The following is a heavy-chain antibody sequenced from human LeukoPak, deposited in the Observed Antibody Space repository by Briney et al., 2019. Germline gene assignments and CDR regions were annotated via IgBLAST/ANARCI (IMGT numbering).Heavy chain of an antibody. Sequence: GASVKVSCKASGYTFTGYYMHWVRQAPGQGLEWMGWINPNSGGTNYAQKFQGRVTMTRDTSISTAYMELSRLRSDDTAVYYCARERGYSGYDYVDYYFDYWGQGTLVTVSS. D-gene: IGHD5-12*01. V-gene: IGHV1-2*02. J-gene: IGHJ4*02. CDR2: INPNSGGT. CDR3: ARERGYSGYDYVDYYFDY. CDR1: GYTFTGYY.